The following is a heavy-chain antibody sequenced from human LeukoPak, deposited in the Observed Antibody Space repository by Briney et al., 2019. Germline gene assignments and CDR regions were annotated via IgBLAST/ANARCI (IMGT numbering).Heavy chain of an antibody. J-gene: IGHJ4*02. CDR3: AKDYDSSGYSTFGFDY. V-gene: IGHV3-9*01. CDR2: ISWNSGSI. Sequence: AGRSLRLSCAVSGFTFDDYAMHWVRQAPGKGLEWVSGISWNSGSIGYADSVKGRFTISRDNAKNSLYLQMNSLRAEDTALYYCAKDYDSSGYSTFGFDYWGQGTLVTVSS. CDR1: GFTFDDYA. D-gene: IGHD3-22*01.